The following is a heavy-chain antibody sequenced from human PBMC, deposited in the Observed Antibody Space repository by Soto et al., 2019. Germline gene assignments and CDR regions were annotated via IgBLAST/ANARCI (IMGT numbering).Heavy chain of an antibody. J-gene: IGHJ4*02. CDR1: GGSFSGYY. D-gene: IGHD5-18*01. Sequence: QVQLQQWGAGLLKPSETLSLTCAVYGGSFSGYYWSWIRQPPGKGLEWIGEINHSGSTNYNPSLKSRVTISVDTSKNQFSLKLSSVTAADTAVYYCARGPGMTHHQTATVADDYWGQGTLVTVSS. CDR2: INHSGST. CDR3: ARGPGMTHHQTATVADDY. V-gene: IGHV4-34*01.